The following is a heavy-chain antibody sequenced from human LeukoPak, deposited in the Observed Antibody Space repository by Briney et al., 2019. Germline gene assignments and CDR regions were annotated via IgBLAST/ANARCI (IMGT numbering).Heavy chain of an antibody. D-gene: IGHD1-1*01. Sequence: PGGSLRLSCAASGFTFSGYSMNWVRQAPGKGLEWVSPINSGTSYIYYADSVKGRFTISEDNAQKSLYLQMSSLRAEDTAVYYCARVVNPYNPGRYFDYWGQGTLVTVSS. J-gene: IGHJ4*02. V-gene: IGHV3-21*01. CDR3: ARVVNPYNPGRYFDY. CDR2: INSGTSYI. CDR1: GFTFSGYS.